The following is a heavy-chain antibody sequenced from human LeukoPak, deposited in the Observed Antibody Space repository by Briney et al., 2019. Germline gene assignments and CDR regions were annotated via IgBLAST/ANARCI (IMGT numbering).Heavy chain of an antibody. J-gene: IGHJ3*02. Sequence: ASVKVSCKASGYTFTGYYMHWVRQAPGQGREWMGWINPNSGRTNYAQKFQGRVTMTRDTSISTAYMQLSRLRSDDTAVYYCARVEGSLDAFDIWGQGTMVTVSS. CDR2: INPNSGRT. CDR3: ARVEGSLDAFDI. D-gene: IGHD1-26*01. V-gene: IGHV1-2*02. CDR1: GYTFTGYY.